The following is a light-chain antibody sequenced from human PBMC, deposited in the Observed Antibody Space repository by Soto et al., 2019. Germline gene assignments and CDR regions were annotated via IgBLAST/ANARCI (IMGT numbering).Light chain of an antibody. V-gene: IGLV1-40*01. Sequence: QSVLTQPPSVSGAPGQRVTISCTGSSSNIGAGYDVHWYQQLPGTAPKLLIYGNSNRPSGVPDRFSGSKSGTSASLAITGVQAEDEADYYCQSYDSSVSGYVFGTGTQLTVL. CDR3: QSYDSSVSGYV. CDR1: SSNIGAGYD. CDR2: GNS. J-gene: IGLJ1*01.